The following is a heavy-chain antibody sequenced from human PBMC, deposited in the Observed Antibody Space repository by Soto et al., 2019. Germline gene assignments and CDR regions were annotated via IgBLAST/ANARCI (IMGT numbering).Heavy chain of an antibody. CDR1: GFTFSSYG. Sequence: QVQLVESGGGVVQPGRSLRLSCAASGFTFSSYGMHWVRQAPGKGLEGVGVISYDGSNKYYADSVKGRFTISRDNSKNTLYLQMNSLRAEDTAVYYCAKGEKDIVVVVAATPRPPFAYWGQGTLVTVSS. D-gene: IGHD2-15*01. CDR2: ISYDGSNK. V-gene: IGHV3-30*18. J-gene: IGHJ4*02. CDR3: AKGEKDIVVVVAATPRPPFAY.